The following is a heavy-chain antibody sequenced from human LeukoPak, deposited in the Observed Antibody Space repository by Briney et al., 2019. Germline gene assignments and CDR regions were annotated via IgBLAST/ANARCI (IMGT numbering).Heavy chain of an antibody. CDR1: GYSISSSSY. D-gene: IGHD3-3*01. V-gene: IGHV4-38-2*01. CDR3: ARGDLGTSIFGVVFANWFDP. J-gene: IGHJ5*02. Sequence: PSETLSLTCAVSGYSISSSSYRGWIRQPPGKGLEWIGNIYHTGSTYYNPSLKSRVTISIDTPKNQFSLKLSSVTAADTAVYYCARGDLGTSIFGVVFANWFDPWGQGTLVTVSS. CDR2: IYHTGST.